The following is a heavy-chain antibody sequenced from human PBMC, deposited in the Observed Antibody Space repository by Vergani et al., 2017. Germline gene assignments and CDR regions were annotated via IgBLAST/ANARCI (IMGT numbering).Heavy chain of an antibody. D-gene: IGHD6-19*01. Sequence: QVQLQESGPGLVKPSETLSLTCTVSGGSISSYYWGWIRQPPGKGLEWIGSIYYSGSTYYNPSLKSRVTISVDTSKNQFSLKLSSVTAADTAVYYCARQNRGWPRWTYYFDYWGQGTLVTVSS. CDR1: GGSISSYY. CDR2: IYYSGST. V-gene: IGHV4-39*01. J-gene: IGHJ4*02. CDR3: ARQNRGWPRWTYYFDY.